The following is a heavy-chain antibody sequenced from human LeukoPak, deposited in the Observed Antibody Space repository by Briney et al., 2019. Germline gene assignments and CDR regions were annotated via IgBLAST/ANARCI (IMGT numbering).Heavy chain of an antibody. CDR3: ARQEENYYDSSGYYNWFDP. CDR2: IYPGDSDT. V-gene: IGHV5-51*01. J-gene: IGHJ5*02. Sequence: GESLKISCKGSGYSFTSYWIGWVRQMPGKGLEWMGIIYPGDSDTRYSPSFQGQVTISADKSISTAYLQWSSLKASDTAMYYCARQEENYYDSSGYYNWFDPWGQGTLVTVSS. D-gene: IGHD3-22*01. CDR1: GYSFTSYW.